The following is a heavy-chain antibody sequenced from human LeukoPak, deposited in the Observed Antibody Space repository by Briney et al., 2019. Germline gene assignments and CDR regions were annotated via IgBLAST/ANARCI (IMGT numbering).Heavy chain of an antibody. CDR1: GFTFSDYY. CDR3: ARSSSWYLFDY. D-gene: IGHD6-13*01. CDR2: ISSSSSYT. V-gene: IGHV3-11*03. Sequence: GGSLRLSCAASGFTFSDYYMSWIRQAPGKGLEWVSYISSSSSYTNYADSVKGRFTISRDNAKNSLYLQMNGLRAEDTAVYYCARSSSWYLFDYWGQGTLVTVSS. J-gene: IGHJ4*02.